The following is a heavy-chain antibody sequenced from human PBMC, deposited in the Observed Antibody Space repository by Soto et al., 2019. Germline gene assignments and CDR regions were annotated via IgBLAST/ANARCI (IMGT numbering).Heavy chain of an antibody. CDR2: IYPGDSDT. V-gene: IGHV5-51*01. Sequence: PGESLEISCKGSGYSFTSYWIGWVRQMPGKGLEWMGIIYPGDSDTRYSPSFQGQVTISADKSISTAYLQWSSLKASDTAMYYCARQRGITIFGVAQIDAFDIWGQGTMVTVS. J-gene: IGHJ3*02. CDR1: GYSFTSYW. CDR3: ARQRGITIFGVAQIDAFDI. D-gene: IGHD3-3*01.